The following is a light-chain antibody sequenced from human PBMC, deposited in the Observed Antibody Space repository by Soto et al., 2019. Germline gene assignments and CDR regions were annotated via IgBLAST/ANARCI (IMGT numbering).Light chain of an antibody. V-gene: IGKV1-5*03. CDR1: QSISTW. J-gene: IGKJ1*01. CDR2: KAS. CDR3: QQYNSYST. Sequence: QMTQSPSTLSASVGDTVTITCRASQSISTWLAWYQQKPGKATKLLIYKASTLESGVPSRFSGSGSGTEFTLTISSLQPDDFATYYCQQYNSYSTFGQGTKVEIK.